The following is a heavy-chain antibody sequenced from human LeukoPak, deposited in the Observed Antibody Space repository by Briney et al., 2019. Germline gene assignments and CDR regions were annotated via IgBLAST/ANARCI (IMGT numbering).Heavy chain of an antibody. D-gene: IGHD1-7*01. J-gene: IGHJ6*03. CDR2: IYYSGST. CDR3: ARDGTTYYYYYMDV. CDR1: GGSISSYY. V-gene: IGHV4-59*12. Sequence: SETLSLTCTVSGGSISSYYWSWIRQPPGKGLEWIGYIYYSGSTNYNPSLKSRVTMSVDTSKNQFSLKLSSVTAADTAVYYCARDGTTYYYYYMDVWGKGTTVTVSS.